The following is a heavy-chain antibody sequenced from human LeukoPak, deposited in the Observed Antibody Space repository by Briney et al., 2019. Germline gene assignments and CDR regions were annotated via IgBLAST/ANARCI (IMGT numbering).Heavy chain of an antibody. D-gene: IGHD6-13*01. CDR1: GYTFTSYG. V-gene: IGHV1-18*01. CDR2: ISAYNGNT. CDR3: ARVSSSYRFRVYDYFDY. Sequence: GASVKVSCKASGYTFTSYGISWVRQAPGQGLEWMGWISAYNGNTNYAQKLQGRVTMTTDTSTSTAYMELRSLRSDDTAVYYCARVSSSYRFRVYDYFDYWGQGTLVTVSS. J-gene: IGHJ4*02.